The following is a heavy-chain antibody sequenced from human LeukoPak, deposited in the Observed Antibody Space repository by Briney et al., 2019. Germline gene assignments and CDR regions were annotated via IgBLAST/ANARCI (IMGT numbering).Heavy chain of an antibody. CDR3: ARDRFSMTRYWYFDL. CDR2: IKQDGSEK. J-gene: IGHJ2*01. Sequence: PVGSLRLSCAASGFTFSSYWMSWVRQAPGKGLEWVANIKQDGSEKYYVDSVKGRFTISRDNAKNSLYLQMNSLRAEDTAVYYCARDRFSMTRYWYFDLWGRGTLVTVSS. CDR1: GFTFSSYW. D-gene: IGHD3-22*01. V-gene: IGHV3-7*01.